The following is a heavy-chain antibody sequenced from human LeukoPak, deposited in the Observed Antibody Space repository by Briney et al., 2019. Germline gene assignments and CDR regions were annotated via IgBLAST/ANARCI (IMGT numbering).Heavy chain of an antibody. D-gene: IGHD4-23*01. CDR2: IIPSFGSA. CDR3: ARGLSRWSTPTSSYYYRMDV. J-gene: IGHJ6*02. V-gene: IGHV1-69*01. Sequence: GASVKVSCKASGGTLSSYSISWVRQAPGQGLEWMGGIIPSFGSANFAQKFQGRVTITADDSTNTAYMELSSLRSEDTAFYYCARGLSRWSTPTSSYYYRMDVWGQGTTVVVSS. CDR1: GGTLSSYS.